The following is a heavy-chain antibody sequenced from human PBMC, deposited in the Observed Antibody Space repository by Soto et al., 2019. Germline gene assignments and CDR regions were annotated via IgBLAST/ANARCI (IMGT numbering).Heavy chain of an antibody. CDR1: GGTFSSYA. CDR3: ARESGYSGYAPRNHWFDP. D-gene: IGHD5-12*01. Sequence: SVKVSCKASGGTFSSYAISWVRQAPGQGLEWMGGIIPIFGTANYAQKFQGRVTITADESTSTAYMELSSLRSEDTAVYYCARESGYSGYAPRNHWFDPWGQGTLVTVSS. CDR2: IIPIFGTA. J-gene: IGHJ5*02. V-gene: IGHV1-69*13.